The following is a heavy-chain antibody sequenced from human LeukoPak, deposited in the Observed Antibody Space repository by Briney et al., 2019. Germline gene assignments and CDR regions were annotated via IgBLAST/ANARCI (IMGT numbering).Heavy chain of an antibody. CDR1: GYTFTGYY. CDR2: INPNSGDT. V-gene: IGHV1-2*02. J-gene: IGHJ4*02. D-gene: IGHD6-13*01. CDR3: MRGGGNSWFDY. Sequence: ASVEVSCKASGYTFTGYYMHWVRQAPGQGLEWMGWINPNSGDTNFAQKFQGRVTMTRATSISTVYMELTSLRSDDTALYYCMRGGGNSWFDYWGQGTLVSVSS.